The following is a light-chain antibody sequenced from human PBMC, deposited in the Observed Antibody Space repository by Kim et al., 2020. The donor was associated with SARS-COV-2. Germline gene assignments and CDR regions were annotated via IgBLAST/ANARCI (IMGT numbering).Light chain of an antibody. CDR2: LGS. CDR1: QSLLHSNGYNY. CDR3: MQALQTPYT. Sequence: EPASSSCRSSQSLLHSNGYNYLDWYLQKPGQSLQLLIYLGSNRASGVPDRFSGSGSGTDFTLKISRVEAEDVGVYYCMQALQTPYTFGQGTKLEI. V-gene: IGKV2-28*01. J-gene: IGKJ2*01.